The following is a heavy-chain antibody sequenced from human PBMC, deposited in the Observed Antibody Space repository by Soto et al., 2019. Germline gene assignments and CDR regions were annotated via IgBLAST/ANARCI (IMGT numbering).Heavy chain of an antibody. CDR3: ARVVPAAIFDY. Sequence: SETLSLTCAVSGGSISSGGYSFICIRQPPGKGLEWIGYIYHSGSTYYNPSLKSRVTISVDRSKNQFSLKLSSVTAADTAVYYCARVVPAAIFDYWGQGTLVTVSS. D-gene: IGHD2-2*01. V-gene: IGHV4-30-2*01. CDR2: IYHSGST. CDR1: GGSISSGGYS. J-gene: IGHJ4*02.